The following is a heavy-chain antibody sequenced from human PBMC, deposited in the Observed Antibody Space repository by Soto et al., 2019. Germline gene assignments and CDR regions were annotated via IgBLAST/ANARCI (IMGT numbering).Heavy chain of an antibody. CDR2: INPNSGGT. J-gene: IGHJ6*02. CDR1: GYTFTGYY. CDR3: ARFKGYSSGWYAPHYYYGMDV. Sequence: GASVKVSCKASGYTFTGYYMHWVRQAPGQGLEWMGWINPNSGGTNYAQKFQGRVTMTRDTSISTAYMELSRLRSDDTAVYYCARFKGYSSGWYAPHYYYGMDVWGQGTTATVSS. V-gene: IGHV1-2*02. D-gene: IGHD6-19*01.